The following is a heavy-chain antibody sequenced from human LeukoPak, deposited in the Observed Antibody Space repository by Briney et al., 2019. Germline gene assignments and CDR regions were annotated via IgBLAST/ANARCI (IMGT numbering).Heavy chain of an antibody. V-gene: IGHV3-48*01. D-gene: IGHD2-8*01. CDR1: GFTFSSYE. CDR2: ISSSSSTI. Sequence: GGSLRLSCAASGFTFSSYEMNWVRQAPGKGLEWVSYISSSSSTIYYADSVKGRFTISRDNAKNSLYLQMNSLRAEDTAVYYCARDGVYAPYNWFDPWGQGTLVTVSS. J-gene: IGHJ5*02. CDR3: ARDGVYAPYNWFDP.